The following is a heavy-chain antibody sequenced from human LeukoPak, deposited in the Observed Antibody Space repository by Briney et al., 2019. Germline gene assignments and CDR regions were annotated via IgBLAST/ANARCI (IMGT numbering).Heavy chain of an antibody. CDR1: GGPISSSSYY. CDR3: ARQPTMVRGVRTAYYYGMDV. CDR2: IYYSGST. D-gene: IGHD3-10*01. Sequence: SETLSLTCTVSGGPISSSSYYWGWIRQPPGKGLEWIGSIYYSGSTYYNPSLKSRVTISVDTSKNQFSLKLSSVTAADTAVYYCARQPTMVRGVRTAYYYGMDVWGQGTTVTVSS. V-gene: IGHV4-39*01. J-gene: IGHJ6*02.